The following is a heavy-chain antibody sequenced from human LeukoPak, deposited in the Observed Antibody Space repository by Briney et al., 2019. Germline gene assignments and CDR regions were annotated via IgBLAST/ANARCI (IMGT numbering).Heavy chain of an antibody. J-gene: IGHJ4*02. V-gene: IGHV4-34*01. CDR1: GGSFSGYY. CDR2: INHSGST. D-gene: IGHD3-9*01. Sequence: SETLSLTCAVYGGSFSGYYWSWIRQPPGKGLEWIGEINHSGSTNYNPSLKSRVTISVDTSKKQFSLKLSSVTAADTAVYYCARSGERYFDWLFYWGQGTLVTVSS. CDR3: ARSGERYFDWLFY.